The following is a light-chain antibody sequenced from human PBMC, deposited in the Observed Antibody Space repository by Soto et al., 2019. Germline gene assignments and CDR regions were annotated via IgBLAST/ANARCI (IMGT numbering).Light chain of an antibody. CDR3: QQYGTSPLT. CDR1: QSVGSTY. V-gene: IGKV3-20*01. J-gene: IGKJ3*01. CDR2: GVS. Sequence: EIVLTQSPGTLSLSPGERATLSCRASQSVGSTYLAWYQQKPGQAPKLLIYGVSSRATGIPDRISGSGSGTDFTLTISRPEPEDFAVYYCQQYGTSPLTFGPGTKVDL.